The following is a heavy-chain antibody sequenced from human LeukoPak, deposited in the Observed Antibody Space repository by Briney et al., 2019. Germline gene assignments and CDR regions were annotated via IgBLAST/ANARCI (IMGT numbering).Heavy chain of an antibody. D-gene: IGHD3-16*02. J-gene: IGHJ4*02. Sequence: ASVKVSCKASGYTFTSYGISWVRQAPGQGLEWMGWISAYNGHTNYAQKLQGRVTMTTDTSTSTAYMELRSLRSDDTAVYYCARERYYDYVWGSYRSRVIDYWGQGTLVTVSS. CDR2: ISAYNGHT. CDR1: GYTFTSYG. CDR3: ARERYYDYVWGSYRSRVIDY. V-gene: IGHV1-18*01.